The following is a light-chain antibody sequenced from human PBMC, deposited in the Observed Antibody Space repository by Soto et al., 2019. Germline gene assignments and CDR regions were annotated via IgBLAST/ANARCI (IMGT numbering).Light chain of an antibody. V-gene: IGKV3-11*01. CDR2: DAS. CDR1: QSVGTY. Sequence: EIVLTQSPATLSLSPGERAILSCRASQSVGTYLAWYQQKPGQAPRLLIYDASNRATGIPARFGGSGSGTDFTLTINSLDPEDFADYYCQQRSNWPGTFGPGTKVDIK. J-gene: IGKJ3*01. CDR3: QQRSNWPGT.